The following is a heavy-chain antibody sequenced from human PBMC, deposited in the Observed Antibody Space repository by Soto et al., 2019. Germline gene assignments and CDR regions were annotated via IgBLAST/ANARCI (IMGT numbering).Heavy chain of an antibody. CDR3: STGDILVVPAAKYYYYYGMDV. CDR1: GYTFTSYG. D-gene: IGHD2-2*01. V-gene: IGHV1-18*01. Sequence: ASVKVSCKASGYTFTSYGISWVRQAPGQGLEWMGWISAYNGNTNYAQKLQGIVTMTTDTSTSTAYMELRSLRSDDTAVYYCSTGDILVVPAAKYYYYYGMDVRGQATTVTVSS. CDR2: ISAYNGNT. J-gene: IGHJ6*02.